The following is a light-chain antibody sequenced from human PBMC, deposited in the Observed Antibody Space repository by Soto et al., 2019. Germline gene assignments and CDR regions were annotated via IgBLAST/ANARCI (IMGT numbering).Light chain of an antibody. Sequence: EIVLTQSPDTLSLSPGERATLSCRASQSVSSNYVAWYQQKPGQAPRLLTHGSSSRATGVPDRFSGRGSGTTFTLVISRLEPEDFAVYYCQQYASSPITFGQGTRLEIK. CDR1: QSVSSNY. J-gene: IGKJ5*01. CDR2: GSS. CDR3: QQYASSPIT. V-gene: IGKV3-20*01.